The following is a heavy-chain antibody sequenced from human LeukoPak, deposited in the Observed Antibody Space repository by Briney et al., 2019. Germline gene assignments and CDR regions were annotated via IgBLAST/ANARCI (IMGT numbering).Heavy chain of an antibody. Sequence: SETLSLTCTVSGGSISSYYWSWIRQPPGKGLEWIGYIYYSGSTNYNPSLKSRVTISVDTSKNQFSLKLSSVTAADTAVYYCARESQEDHYYYYGMDVWGQGTTVTVSS. J-gene: IGHJ6*02. CDR2: IYYSGST. CDR3: ARESQEDHYYYYGMDV. V-gene: IGHV4-59*01. CDR1: GGSISSYY.